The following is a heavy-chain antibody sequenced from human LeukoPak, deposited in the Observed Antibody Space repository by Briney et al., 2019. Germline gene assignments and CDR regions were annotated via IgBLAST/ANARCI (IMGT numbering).Heavy chain of an antibody. CDR3: ARGPLSTRPNRNYLDY. J-gene: IGHJ4*02. CDR2: IYISGST. Sequence: SETLSLTFTVSGGPISSGSYYWNWIRQPAGKGLEWIGRIYISGSTNYNLSLKSRVTISVDTSKNHFSLKLSSVTAADTAVYYCARGPLSTRPNRNYLDYWGQGTLVTVSS. V-gene: IGHV4-61*02. CDR1: GGPISSGSYY. D-gene: IGHD2-2*01.